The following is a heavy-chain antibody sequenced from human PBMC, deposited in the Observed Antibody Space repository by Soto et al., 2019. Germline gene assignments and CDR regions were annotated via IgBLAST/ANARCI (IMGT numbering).Heavy chain of an antibody. D-gene: IGHD2-15*01. CDR1: GASTKSRNYF. Sequence: QLQLQETGPGLVKPSETLSLTCTVSGASTKSRNYFWGWIRQPPGKGLEFVGSIHSSGGTYYNPSLKSRVTVSVDLSNSHFSLSLKSLTATDTAVYYCGRLAEAATGHTDFDFWGQGTLVTVSS. CDR3: GRLAEAATGHTDFDF. V-gene: IGHV4-39*02. CDR2: IHSSGGT. J-gene: IGHJ4*02.